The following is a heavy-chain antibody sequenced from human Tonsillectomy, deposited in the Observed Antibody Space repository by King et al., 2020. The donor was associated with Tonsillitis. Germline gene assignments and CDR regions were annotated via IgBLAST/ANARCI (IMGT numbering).Heavy chain of an antibody. D-gene: IGHD1-1*01. V-gene: IGHV3-7*01. J-gene: IGHJ4*02. CDR3: ARGGYPFYF. CDR1: GFTFSSYW. Sequence: QLVQSGGDLVQPGGSLRLSCVASGFTFSSYWMSWVRQAPGKGLDWVANIKHDGSEKYYVDPVKGRFTISRDNAKNSLYLQMSILRPEDTAVYYCARGGYPFYFRGQGTLVTVSS. CDR2: IKHDGSEK.